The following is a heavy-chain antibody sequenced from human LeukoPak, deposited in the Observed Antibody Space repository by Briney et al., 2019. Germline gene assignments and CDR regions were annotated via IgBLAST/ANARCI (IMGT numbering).Heavy chain of an antibody. CDR1: GFTFRSYW. D-gene: IGHD2-2*01. V-gene: IGHV3-7*01. CDR2: IKQEGSEK. CDR3: ARGSRYCRSTSCYSLDY. Sequence: PGGSLRLSCAASGFTFRSYWMSWVRQAPGKGLEWVANIKQEGSEKYYVDSVKGRFTISRDNAKNSLYLQMNSLRAEDTAVYYCARGSRYCRSTSCYSLDYWGQGILVTVSS. J-gene: IGHJ4*02.